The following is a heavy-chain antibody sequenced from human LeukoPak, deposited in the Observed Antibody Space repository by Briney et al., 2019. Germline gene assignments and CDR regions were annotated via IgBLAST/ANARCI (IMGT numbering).Heavy chain of an antibody. CDR2: IYTSGST. Sequence: SETLSLTCTASGGSISSYYWSWIRQPAGKGLEWIGRIYTSGSTNYNPSLKSRVTISVDKSKNQFSLKLSSVTAADTAVYYCARDRYYYGSGSYYNRGAFDIWGQGTMVTVSS. CDR3: ARDRYYYGSGSYYNRGAFDI. CDR1: GGSISSYY. J-gene: IGHJ3*02. D-gene: IGHD3-10*01. V-gene: IGHV4-4*07.